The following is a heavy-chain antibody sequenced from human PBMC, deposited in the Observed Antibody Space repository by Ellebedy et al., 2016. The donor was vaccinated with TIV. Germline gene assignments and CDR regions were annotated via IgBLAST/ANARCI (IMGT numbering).Heavy chain of an antibody. CDR3: ARDAYDTVTGWSEGMDV. J-gene: IGHJ6*02. CDR2: IGYSGST. CDR1: GGSISSSNYY. V-gene: IGHV4-31*03. Sequence: SETLSLTCTVSGGSISSSNYYWTWVRQHPGKGLEWIGYIGYSGSTYYSPSLRSRGIISVDTSKNQFSRKLNSVTAADTAVYYFARDAYDTVTGWSEGMDVWGQGTTVAVSS. D-gene: IGHD3-9*01.